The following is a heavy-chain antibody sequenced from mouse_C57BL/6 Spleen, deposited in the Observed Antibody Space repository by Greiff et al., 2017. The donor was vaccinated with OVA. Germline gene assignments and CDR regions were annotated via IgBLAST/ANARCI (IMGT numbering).Heavy chain of an antibody. D-gene: IGHD2-2*01. Sequence: VKLQESGAELARPGASVKLSCQASGYTFTSYGICWVPQRTGQGLEWIGAIYPRSGNTYYNEKFKGKATLTEDKSSSTAYMELRSLTSEDSAVYLCARGDMVTYYAMDYWGQGTSVTVAA. CDR2: IYPRSGNT. CDR1: GYTFTSYG. J-gene: IGHJ4*01. V-gene: IGHV1-81*01. CDR3: ARGDMVTYYAMDY.